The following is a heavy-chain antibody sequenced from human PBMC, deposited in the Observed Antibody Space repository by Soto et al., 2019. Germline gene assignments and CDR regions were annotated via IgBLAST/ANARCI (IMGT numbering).Heavy chain of an antibody. CDR3: ASSYGGGNWFDP. Sequence: QVQLVQSGAEVKKPGASVKVSCKASGYTFTSYGISWVRQAPGQGLEWMGWISAYNGNTNYAQKLQGRVTMTTDTSKSTAYMERRSLRSEDTAVYYGASSYGGGNWFDPWGQGTLVTVSS. CDR2: ISAYNGNT. CDR1: GYTFTSYG. D-gene: IGHD4-17*01. V-gene: IGHV1-18*01. J-gene: IGHJ5*02.